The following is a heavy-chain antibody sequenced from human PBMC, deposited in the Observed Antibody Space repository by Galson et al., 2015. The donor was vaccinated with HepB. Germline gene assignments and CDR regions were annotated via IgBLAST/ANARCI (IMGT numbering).Heavy chain of an antibody. CDR1: GFSLSTSGVG. J-gene: IGHJ2*01. CDR2: IYWDDDK. D-gene: IGHD3-10*01. Sequence: ALVKPTQTLTLTCTFSGFSLSTSGVGVGWIRQPPGKALEWLALIYWDDDKRYSPSLKSRLTITKDTSKNQVVLTMTNMDPVDTATYYLAHRADLFRSGVWYFDLWGRGTLVTVSS. CDR3: AHRADLFRSGVWYFDL. V-gene: IGHV2-5*02.